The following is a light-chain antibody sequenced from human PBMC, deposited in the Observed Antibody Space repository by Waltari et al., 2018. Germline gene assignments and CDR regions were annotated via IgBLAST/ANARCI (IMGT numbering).Light chain of an antibody. CDR3: ASYTSTRTVI. CDR2: DVT. CDR1: SSDVGGYNY. Sequence: QSALTQPASVSGSPGQSITISCSGTSSDVGGYNYVSRYQQLPGNAPNLMIYDVTRWPSVGSNRFSGSKSGNTASLTIFGLQAEDEADYYCASYTSTRTVIFGGGTRVTVL. V-gene: IGLV2-14*01. J-gene: IGLJ2*01.